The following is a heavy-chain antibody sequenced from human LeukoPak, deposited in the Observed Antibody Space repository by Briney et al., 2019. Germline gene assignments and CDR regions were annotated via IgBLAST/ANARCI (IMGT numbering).Heavy chain of an antibody. D-gene: IGHD2-15*01. CDR2: IYYSGST. J-gene: IGHJ4*02. CDR3: AKRGKPNSGGSWYFDY. Sequence: PSETLSLTCTVSGGSISSSSYYWGWIRQPPGKGLEWIGSIYYSGSTYYNPSLKSRVTISVDTSKNQFSLKLSSVTAADTAVYYCAKRGKPNSGGSWYFDYWGQGTLVTVSS. CDR1: GGSISSSSYY. V-gene: IGHV4-39*01.